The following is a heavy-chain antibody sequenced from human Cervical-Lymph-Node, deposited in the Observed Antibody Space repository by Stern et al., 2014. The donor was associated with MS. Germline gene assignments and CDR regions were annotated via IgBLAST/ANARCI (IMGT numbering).Heavy chain of an antibody. J-gene: IGHJ6*02. V-gene: IGHV1-46*03. Sequence: QMQLVQSGAEVKKPGASVKVSCKASGYTFTNYYIHWVRQAPGQGLEWMGVIYPTGSSTNYAQKFQDRVTMTRDTSTSTVFMELSSLRSEDTAVYYCARDQWGHGNYYYYGVDVWGQGTTVTVSS. CDR2: IYPTGSST. CDR3: ARDQWGHGNYYYYGVDV. CDR1: GYTFTNYY. D-gene: IGHD1-26*01.